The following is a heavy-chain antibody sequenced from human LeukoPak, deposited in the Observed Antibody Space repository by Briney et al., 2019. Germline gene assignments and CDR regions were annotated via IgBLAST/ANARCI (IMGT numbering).Heavy chain of an antibody. J-gene: IGHJ4*02. CDR2: IKNDGITT. Sequence: GGSLRLSCAASGFTFRTSWMHWVRQAPGKGLVWVSLIKNDGITTAYADSVKGRFTISRDNAMNTVFLQMNSLRAEDTAVYYCVRDVGYSAYDWGQGTLVTVSS. CDR1: GFTFRTSW. D-gene: IGHD5-12*01. CDR3: VRDVGYSAYD. V-gene: IGHV3-74*01.